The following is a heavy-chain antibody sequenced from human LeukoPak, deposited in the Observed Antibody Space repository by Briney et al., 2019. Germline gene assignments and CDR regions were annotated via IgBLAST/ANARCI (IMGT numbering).Heavy chain of an antibody. D-gene: IGHD5-24*01. CDR1: GYPFPNYW. CDR3: ARLRGIGEMATEGPYYFDY. V-gene: IGHV5-51*01. J-gene: IGHJ4*02. Sequence: GESLKISCKASGYPFPNYWIGWVRQMPGKGLEWMGIIYPADSDTRYSPSFQGQVTISADKSISTAYLQWSSLKASDTAMYYCARLRGIGEMATEGPYYFDYWGQGTLVTVSS. CDR2: IYPADSDT.